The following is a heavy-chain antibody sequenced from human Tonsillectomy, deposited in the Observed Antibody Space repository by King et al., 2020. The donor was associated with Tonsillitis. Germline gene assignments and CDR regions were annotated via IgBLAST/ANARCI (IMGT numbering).Heavy chain of an antibody. CDR2: IGTAGDT. CDR3: ARGMGIPSITMGRGVFKSGKRPFDY. Sequence: VQLVESGGGLVQPGGSLRLSCAASGFTFSSYDMHWVRQATGKGLEWVSSIGTAGDTYYPGSVKGGFTISRENAKNYLYLQMNSLRAGDTAVYYCARGMGIPSITMGRGVFKSGKRPFDYWGQGTLVSVSS. J-gene: IGHJ4*02. V-gene: IGHV3-13*04. CDR1: GFTFSSYD. D-gene: IGHD3-10*01.